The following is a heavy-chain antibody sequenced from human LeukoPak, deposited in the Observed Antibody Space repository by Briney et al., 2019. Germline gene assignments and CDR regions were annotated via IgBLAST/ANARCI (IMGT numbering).Heavy chain of an antibody. CDR1: GGSISSGGYY. CDR3: ARLVGVQPMIED. V-gene: IGHV4-30-4*08. CDR2: IYYSGST. D-gene: IGHD3-22*01. J-gene: IGHJ3*01. Sequence: SETLSLTCTVSGGSISSGGYYWSWIRQPPGKGLEWIGYIYYSGSTYYNPSLKSRVTISVDTSKNQFSLKLSSVTAADTAVYYCARLVGVQPMIEDWGQGTMVTVSS.